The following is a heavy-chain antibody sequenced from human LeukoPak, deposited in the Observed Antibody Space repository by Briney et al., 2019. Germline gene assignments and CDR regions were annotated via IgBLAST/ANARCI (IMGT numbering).Heavy chain of an antibody. Sequence: SSETLSLTCTVSGGSVSSGSYYWSWIRQPPGKGLEWIGYIYYSGSTNYNPSLKSRVTISVDTSKNQFSLKLSSVTAADTAVYYCARVGVDYGDYPPAYYFDYWGQGTLVTVSS. D-gene: IGHD4-17*01. CDR3: ARVGVDYGDYPPAYYFDY. CDR2: IYYSGST. V-gene: IGHV4-61*01. CDR1: GGSVSSGSYY. J-gene: IGHJ4*02.